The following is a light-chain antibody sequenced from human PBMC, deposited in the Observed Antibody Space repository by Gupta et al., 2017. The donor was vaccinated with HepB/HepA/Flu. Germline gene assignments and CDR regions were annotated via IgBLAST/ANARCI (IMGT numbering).Light chain of an antibody. CDR2: DVS. Sequence: QSALTQPASVSASLGQSITISCIGTSSDVGSYNYGSWYQQHPGKAPKLMIYDVSYRPSGVSNRFSASKSGNTASLTISGLQAEDEADYYCSSYTSNNTHVFGGGTKLTVL. V-gene: IGLV2-14*03. J-gene: IGLJ3*02. CDR1: SSDVGSYNY. CDR3: SSYTSNNTHV.